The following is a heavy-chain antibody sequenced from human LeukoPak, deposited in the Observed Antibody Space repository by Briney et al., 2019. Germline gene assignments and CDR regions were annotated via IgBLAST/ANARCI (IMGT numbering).Heavy chain of an antibody. CDR1: GGSFSGYY. D-gene: IGHD6-13*01. CDR3: ARGSSSWYVAYYYYYMDV. J-gene: IGHJ6*03. Sequence: SETLPLTCAVYGGSFSGYYWSWIRQPPGKGLEWIGEINHSGSTNYNPSLKSRVTISVDTSKNQFSLKLSSVTAADTAVYYCARGSSSWYVAYYYYYMDVWGKGTTVTVSS. CDR2: INHSGST. V-gene: IGHV4-34*01.